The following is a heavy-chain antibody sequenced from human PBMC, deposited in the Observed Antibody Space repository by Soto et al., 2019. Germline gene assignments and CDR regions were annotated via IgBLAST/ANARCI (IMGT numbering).Heavy chain of an antibody. CDR2: ITSDGRT. V-gene: IGHV3-23*01. D-gene: IGHD4-17*01. Sequence: LRLSCAASGFTFSSYAMSWVRQAPGKGLEWVSIITSDGRTYYADSVKGRFTISRDNSKNTVYLQMNSLRAEDTAVYYCAKDYSTVTTDPLSVVLFDYWGQGALVTVSS. CDR1: GFTFSSYA. CDR3: AKDYSTVTTDPLSVVLFDY. J-gene: IGHJ4*02.